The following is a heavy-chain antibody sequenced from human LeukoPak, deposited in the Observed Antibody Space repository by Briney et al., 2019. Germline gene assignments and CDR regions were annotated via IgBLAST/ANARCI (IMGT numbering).Heavy chain of an antibody. Sequence: GGSLRLSCAASGFTFSSYWMHWVRQAPGKGLEWVASINPDGNKKYSADSVKGRFTISRDNAENSLYLQMDSLRVEDTAFYYCARDLAYSRLDYWGQGMLVTVSS. D-gene: IGHD5-18*01. CDR1: GFTFSSYW. CDR2: INPDGNKK. V-gene: IGHV3-7*03. CDR3: ARDLAYSRLDY. J-gene: IGHJ4*02.